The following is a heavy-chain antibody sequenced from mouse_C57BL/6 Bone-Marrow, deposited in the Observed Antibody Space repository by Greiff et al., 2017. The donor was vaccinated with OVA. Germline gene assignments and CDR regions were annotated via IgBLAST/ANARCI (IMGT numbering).Heavy chain of an antibody. CDR2: ISSGGSYT. CDR1: GFTFSSYG. CDR3: ASHYYGSSYGAMDY. V-gene: IGHV5-6*01. D-gene: IGHD1-1*01. J-gene: IGHJ4*01. Sequence: EVQVVESGGDLVKPGGSLTLSCAASGFTFSSYGLSWVRPTPDKRLECVATISSGGSYTYYPDSVKGRFTISSDNAKNTLYLQMSSLKSEDTAMYYCASHYYGSSYGAMDYWGQGTSVTVSS.